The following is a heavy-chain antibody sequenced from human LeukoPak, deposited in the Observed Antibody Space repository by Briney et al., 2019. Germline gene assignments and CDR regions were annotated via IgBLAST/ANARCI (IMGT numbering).Heavy chain of an antibody. CDR1: GGTFSNNV. Sequence: GASVKVSCKVSGGTFSNNVINWIRQAPGQGLEWMGGIIPMVDSANYGQKFQGRVTITADESTTTAYMELSSLRSEDTAVYYCARVTHTELSTWFDPWGQGTLVTVSS. V-gene: IGHV1-69*13. CDR3: ARVTHTELSTWFDP. J-gene: IGHJ5*02. D-gene: IGHD5-18*01. CDR2: IIPMVDSA.